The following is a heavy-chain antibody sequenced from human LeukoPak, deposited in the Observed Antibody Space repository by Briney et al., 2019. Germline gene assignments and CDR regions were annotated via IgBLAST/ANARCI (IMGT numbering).Heavy chain of an antibody. CDR3: ARNGRDGSGYSSSWFDT. CDR2: FYYSGST. V-gene: IGHV4-59*01. J-gene: IGHJ5*02. Sequence: SQTMSLTCPVAGGSMNDYYWSWIRQPPGKGLEWIASFYYSGSTAYNTSLKSRSTISLAPSKNQVSLNLNSVPAADTAVYYCARNGRDGSGYSSSWFDTWGQGTLVTVSS. D-gene: IGHD3-22*01. CDR1: GGSMNDYY.